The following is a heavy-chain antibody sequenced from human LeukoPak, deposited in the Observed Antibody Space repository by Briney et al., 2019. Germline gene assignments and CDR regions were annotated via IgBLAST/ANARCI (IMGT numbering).Heavy chain of an antibody. D-gene: IGHD3-10*01. J-gene: IGHJ5*02. CDR3: VRGSVWDLSRGVLPGS. CDR1: GDSITSGDYY. CDR2: IRSSGGDNT. V-gene: IGHV4-31*11. Sequence: SETLSLTCAVSGDSITSGDYYWTWIRQNPGKGLEWIGFIRSSGGDNTYYNPSLKSRITMSIDTSKNHFSLRLNSVTAADTAVYYCVRGSVWDLSRGVLPGSWGQGTLVSVSS.